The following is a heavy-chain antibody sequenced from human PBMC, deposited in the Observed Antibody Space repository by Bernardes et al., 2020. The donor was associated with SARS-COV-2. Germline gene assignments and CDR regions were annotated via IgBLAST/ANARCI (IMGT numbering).Heavy chain of an antibody. CDR3: TRGRPASFDY. CDR2: MNPNSGNR. V-gene: IGHV1-8*01. CDR1: GYTFTSYD. J-gene: IGHJ4*02. Sequence: ASVKASCKASGYTFTSYDINWVRQATGQGLEWMGWMNPNSGNRGYAQKFQGRVTMTRSTSISTAYMELSSLRSEDTAVYYCTRGRPASFDYWGQGTLVTVSS.